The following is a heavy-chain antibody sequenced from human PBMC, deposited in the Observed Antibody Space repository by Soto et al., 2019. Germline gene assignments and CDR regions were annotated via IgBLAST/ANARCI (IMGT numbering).Heavy chain of an antibody. CDR3: AKDHYDTLTGYYGPDY. D-gene: IGHD3-9*01. CDR2: ISYDGSNK. Sequence: QVQLVESGGGVVQPGRSLRLSCAASGFTFSSYGIHWVRQAPGKGLEWVAVISYDGSNKYYADSVKGRFTISRDNSKNTLYLQMNSLRAEDTAVYYCAKDHYDTLTGYYGPDYWGQRTLVTVSS. J-gene: IGHJ4*02. V-gene: IGHV3-30*18. CDR1: GFTFSSYG.